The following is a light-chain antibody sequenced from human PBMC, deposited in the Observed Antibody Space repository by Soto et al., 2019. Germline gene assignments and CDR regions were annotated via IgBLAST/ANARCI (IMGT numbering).Light chain of an antibody. V-gene: IGKV3-20*01. CDR2: GAS. Sequence: ESAKTVSLSPGERATLTCRACQSVSNNYLAWYQQKPGQAPRLLIYGASNRATGIPDRFSGSGAGTEFTRTIITVDLEDLAAYYCQHYGSSGTLGQGTKVDIK. CDR1: QSVSNNY. CDR3: QHYGSSGT. J-gene: IGKJ1*01.